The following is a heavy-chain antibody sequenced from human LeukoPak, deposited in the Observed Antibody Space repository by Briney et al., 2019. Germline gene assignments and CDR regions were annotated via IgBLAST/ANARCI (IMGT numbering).Heavy chain of an antibody. CDR1: GGSISSYY. CDR2: IYYSGST. D-gene: IGHD6-13*01. J-gene: IGHJ4*02. Sequence: SETLSLTCAVSGGSISSYYWSWIRQPPGKGLEWIWYIYYSGSTYYNPSLKSRVTISVDTSKNQFSLKLNSVTAADSAVYYCASYEIAAAGTGFDYWGQGTLVTVSS. CDR3: ASYEIAAAGTGFDY. V-gene: IGHV4-59*08.